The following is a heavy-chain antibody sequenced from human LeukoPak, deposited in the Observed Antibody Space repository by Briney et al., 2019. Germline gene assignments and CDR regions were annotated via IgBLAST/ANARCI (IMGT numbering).Heavy chain of an antibody. CDR1: GFTFSSYS. CDR2: ISSSSYI. V-gene: IGHV3-21*01. Sequence: GGSLRLSCVVSGFTFSSYSMNWVRQAPGKGLEWVSSISSSSYIYYADSVKGRFTISRDNAKNSLYLQVNSLRAEDTAVYYCARGDYYDFWSGYYNFDYWGQGTLVTVSS. D-gene: IGHD3-3*01. J-gene: IGHJ4*02. CDR3: ARGDYYDFWSGYYNFDY.